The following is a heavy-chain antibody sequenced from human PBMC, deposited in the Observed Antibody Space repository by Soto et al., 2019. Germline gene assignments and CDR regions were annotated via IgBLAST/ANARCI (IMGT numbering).Heavy chain of an antibody. J-gene: IGHJ4*02. CDR3: ARATTKDGT. CDR1: GGTFSSLG. Sequence: QLVQSGAEVKKPGSSVNISCKASGGTFSSLGLSWVRQAPGQGLEWMGGIIPIFGTTNYAQNFQGRVTITADKVMSTAYMELTSLTSEDTAVYYCARATTKDGTWGQGTLVTVSS. CDR2: IIPIFGTT. V-gene: IGHV1-69*06. D-gene: IGHD1-26*01.